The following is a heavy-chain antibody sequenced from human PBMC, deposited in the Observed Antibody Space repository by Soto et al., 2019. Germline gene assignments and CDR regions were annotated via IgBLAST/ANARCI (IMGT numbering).Heavy chain of an antibody. CDR3: ARRRPGAYFDY. J-gene: IGHJ4*02. Sequence: EVQLLDSGGGLVQPGGSLRLSCAASAFTFSSYAMNWVRQAPGKGLEWVSVISGSGDSTYYADSVKGRFNISRDNSKNTLYLQMNSLRAEDTAVYYCARRRPGAYFDYWGQGTVVTASS. V-gene: IGHV3-23*01. D-gene: IGHD2-8*02. CDR2: ISGSGDST. CDR1: AFTFSSYA.